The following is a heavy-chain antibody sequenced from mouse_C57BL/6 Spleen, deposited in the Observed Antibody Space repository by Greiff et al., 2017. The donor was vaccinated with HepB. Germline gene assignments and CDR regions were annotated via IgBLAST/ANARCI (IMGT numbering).Heavy chain of an antibody. V-gene: IGHV1-15*01. CDR2: IDPETGGT. J-gene: IGHJ2*01. Sequence: QVQLKQSGAELVRPGASVTLSCKASGYTFTDYEMHWVKQTPVHGLEWIGAIDPETGGTAYNQKFKGKAILTADKSSSTAYMELRSLTSEDSAVYYCPVFITTVVAKGDFDYWGQGTTLTVSS. CDR3: PVFITTVVAKGDFDY. CDR1: GYTFTDYE. D-gene: IGHD1-1*01.